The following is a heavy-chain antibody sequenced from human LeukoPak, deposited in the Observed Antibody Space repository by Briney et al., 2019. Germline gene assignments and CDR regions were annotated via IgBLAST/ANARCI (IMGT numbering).Heavy chain of an antibody. CDR1: GFTFSSYA. Sequence: GGSLRLSCAASGFTFSSYAMSWVRQAPGKGLEWVSAISGSGGSTYYADSVKGRFTISRDNFKNTLYLQMNSLRAEDTAVYYCAKLPEVVITTSPDYWGQGTLVTVSS. CDR3: AKLPEVVITTSPDY. CDR2: ISGSGGST. V-gene: IGHV3-23*01. J-gene: IGHJ4*02. D-gene: IGHD3-22*01.